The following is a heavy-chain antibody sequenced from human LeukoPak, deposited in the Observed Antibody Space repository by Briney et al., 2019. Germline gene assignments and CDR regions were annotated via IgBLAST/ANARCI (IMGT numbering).Heavy chain of an antibody. J-gene: IGHJ5*02. V-gene: IGHV1-46*03. D-gene: IGHD3-9*01. CDR2: IYPSGGST. CDR1: GYTFTTYY. CDR3: ARLYDISNSWFDP. Sequence: ASVKVSCKASGYTFTTYYMHWVRQAPGQGLEWMGMIYPSGGSTSYAQKFQGRVTMTRDTSTSTIYMEMSSLRSEDTAVYYCARLYDISNSWFDPWGQGTLATVSS.